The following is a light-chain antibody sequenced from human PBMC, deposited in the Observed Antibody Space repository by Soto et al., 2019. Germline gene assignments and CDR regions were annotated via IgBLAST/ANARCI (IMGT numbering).Light chain of an antibody. CDR2: GAS. CDR3: QQYDSSRLT. V-gene: IGKV3-20*01. CDR1: QSVNGNY. J-gene: IGKJ4*01. Sequence: EIVLTQSPGTLSLSSGERATLSCRASQSVNGNYLTWYQQKPGLTPRLLIYGASSRATGIPDRFSGSGSGTDFTLTISRLEPEDFAVYYCQQYDSSRLTFGGGTKVDIK.